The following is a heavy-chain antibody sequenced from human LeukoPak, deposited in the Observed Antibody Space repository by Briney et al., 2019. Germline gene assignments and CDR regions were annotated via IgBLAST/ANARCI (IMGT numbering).Heavy chain of an antibody. Sequence: GGSLRLSCAASGFTFSSYSMNWVRQAPGKGLEWVSSISSSSSYIYYADSVKGRFTISRDNAKNSLYLQMNSLRAEDTAVYYCARDQGAGYSSSWYMPQGVWGQGTTVTVSS. V-gene: IGHV3-21*01. CDR1: GFTFSSYS. CDR2: ISSSSSYI. J-gene: IGHJ6*02. D-gene: IGHD6-13*01. CDR3: ARDQGAGYSSSWYMPQGV.